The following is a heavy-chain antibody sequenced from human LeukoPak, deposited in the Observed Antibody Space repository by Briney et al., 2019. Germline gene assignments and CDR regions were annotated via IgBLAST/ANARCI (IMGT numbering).Heavy chain of an antibody. CDR2: ISSSSIYI. D-gene: IGHD5-24*01. J-gene: IGHJ3*02. V-gene: IGHV3-21*01. CDR3: ARGRDGYNLVDAFDI. Sequence: GGTLRLSCAASGFTFSSYGMSWVRQAPGKGLEWVSAISSSSIYIYYADSLKGRFTISRDNAKNSLYLQMNSLRAEDTAVYYCARGRDGYNLVDAFDIWGQGIMVTVSS. CDR1: GFTFSSYG.